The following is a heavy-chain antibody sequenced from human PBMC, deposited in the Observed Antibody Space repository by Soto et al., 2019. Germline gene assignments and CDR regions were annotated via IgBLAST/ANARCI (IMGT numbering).Heavy chain of an antibody. CDR3: AKAYFVWSSEQPYYFDY. V-gene: IGHV3-23*01. CDR1: GFTFSNYA. D-gene: IGHD3-16*01. CDR2: ISGSGGRS. Sequence: EVQLLDSGGGLVQPGGSLRLSCADSGFTFSNYAMTWVRQGPGKVLEWVSGISGSGGRSYYADSVKGRFTISRDNSKSTLYLQMNSLRAEDTAVYYCAKAYFVWSSEQPYYFDYWGQGTLVTVSS. J-gene: IGHJ4*02.